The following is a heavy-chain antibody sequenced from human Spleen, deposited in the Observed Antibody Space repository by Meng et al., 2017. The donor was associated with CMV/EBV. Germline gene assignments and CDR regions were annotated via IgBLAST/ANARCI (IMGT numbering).Heavy chain of an antibody. CDR2: LSYDGSDK. Sequence: SGFTFSNYPMHWVRQAPGKGLEWVAVLSYDGSDKYYAASVKGRFTISRDNSKNTLYVQMNSLRAEDTAVYYCARVSYYGSGTYLDYWGQGTLVTVSS. D-gene: IGHD3-10*01. J-gene: IGHJ4*02. V-gene: IGHV3-30*04. CDR1: GFTFSNYP. CDR3: ARVSYYGSGTYLDY.